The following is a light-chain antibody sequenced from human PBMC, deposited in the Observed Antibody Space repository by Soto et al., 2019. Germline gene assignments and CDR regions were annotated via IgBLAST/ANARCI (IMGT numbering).Light chain of an antibody. CDR3: QQYETCSGT. J-gene: IGKJ1*01. V-gene: IGKV1-5*03. Sequence: DIQMTQSPSALSASVGDRVTLTCRASQSISSWLAWYQQKPGKAPKLLIYKASSVESGVPARFSGSGSGTEFTLTISSLQPDDFATYYCQQYETCSGTFGPGTKVDIK. CDR2: KAS. CDR1: QSISSW.